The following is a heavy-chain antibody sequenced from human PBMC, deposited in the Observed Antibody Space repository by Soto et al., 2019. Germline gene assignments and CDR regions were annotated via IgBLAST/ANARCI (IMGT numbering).Heavy chain of an antibody. J-gene: IGHJ4*02. D-gene: IGHD6-6*01. CDR3: ARDPVRRIAARPVALDY. Sequence: GESLKISCAASGFTFSDYYMSWIRQAPGKGLEWVSYISSSGSTIYYADSVKGRFTISRDNAKNSLYLQMNSLRAEDTAVYYCARDPVRRIAARPVALDYWGQGTLVTVSS. CDR1: GFTFSDYY. V-gene: IGHV3-11*01. CDR2: ISSSGSTI.